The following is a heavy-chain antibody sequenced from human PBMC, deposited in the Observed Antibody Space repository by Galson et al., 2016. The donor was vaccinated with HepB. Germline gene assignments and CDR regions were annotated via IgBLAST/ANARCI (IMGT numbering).Heavy chain of an antibody. V-gene: IGHV3-33*01. J-gene: IGHJ4*02. CDR3: ARARESYGSGKYLDY. Sequence: SLRLSCAASGFTFSYYGIHWVRQAPGRGLEWVALIWSDGTNKYYVDSVKGRFTISRDNSANMVYLQMNSLRAEDTAVYYCARARESYGSGKYLDYWGQGTLVAVST. D-gene: IGHD3-10*01. CDR1: GFTFSYYG. CDR2: IWSDGTNK.